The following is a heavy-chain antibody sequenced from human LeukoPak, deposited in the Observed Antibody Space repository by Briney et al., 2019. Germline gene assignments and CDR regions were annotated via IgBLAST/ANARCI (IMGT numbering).Heavy chain of an antibody. CDR2: ISGSGGST. V-gene: IGHV3-23*01. CDR1: GFTFSTDE. Sequence: TGGSLRLSCAASGFTFSTDEMNWVRQAPGKGLEWVSAISGSGGSTYYADSVKGRFTISRDNSKNTLYLQMNSLRAEDTAVYYCAKSRRAYQVFQHWGQGTLVTVSS. D-gene: IGHD3-16*01. J-gene: IGHJ1*01. CDR3: AKSRRAYQVFQH.